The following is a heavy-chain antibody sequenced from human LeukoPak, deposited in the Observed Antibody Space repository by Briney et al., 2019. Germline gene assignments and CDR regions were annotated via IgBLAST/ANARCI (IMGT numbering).Heavy chain of an antibody. D-gene: IGHD3-22*01. V-gene: IGHV3-11*01. Sequence: GGSLRLSCAASGFTFSDYYMSWIRQAPGKGLEWVSYISSSGSTIYYADSVKGRFTISRDNAKNSLYLQTNSLRAEDTAVYYCARVTYYYDSSGYYENLNQFDYWGQGTLVTVSS. CDR3: ARVTYYYDSSGYYENLNQFDY. CDR1: GFTFSDYY. J-gene: IGHJ4*02. CDR2: ISSSGSTI.